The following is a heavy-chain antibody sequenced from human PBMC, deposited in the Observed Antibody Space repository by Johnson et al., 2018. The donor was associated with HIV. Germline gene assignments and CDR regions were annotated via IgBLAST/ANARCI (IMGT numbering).Heavy chain of an antibody. CDR2: ISYDGSNK. V-gene: IGHV3-30*03. CDR3: ASLLLWYIRGDAFDI. CDR1: RFTFSSYG. J-gene: IGHJ3*02. D-gene: IGHD3-10*01. Sequence: QVQLVESGGGVVQPGRSLRLSCAASRFTFSSYGMHWFRQAPGKGLEWVAVISYDGSNKYYADSVKGRFTISRDNSKNTLYLQMSSLRAEDTAVYYRASLLLWYIRGDAFDIWGQGTMVTVAS.